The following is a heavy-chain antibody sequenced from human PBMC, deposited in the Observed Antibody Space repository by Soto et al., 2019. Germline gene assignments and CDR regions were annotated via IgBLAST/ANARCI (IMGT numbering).Heavy chain of an antibody. CDR1: GGTFSSYA. CDR3: ASVSTTGTTGAFDI. CDR2: IIPIFGTA. V-gene: IGHV1-69*13. J-gene: IGHJ3*02. D-gene: IGHD1-1*01. Sequence: SVKVSCKASGGTFSSYAISWVRQAPGQGLEWMGGIIPIFGTANYAQKFQGRVTITADESTSTAYMELSSLRSEDTAVYYCASVSTTGTTGAFDIWGQATMVTV.